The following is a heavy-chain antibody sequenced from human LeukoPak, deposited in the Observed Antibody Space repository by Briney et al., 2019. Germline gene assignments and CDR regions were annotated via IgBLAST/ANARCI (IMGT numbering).Heavy chain of an antibody. CDR2: IYYSGST. V-gene: IGHV4-39*01. D-gene: IGHD3-16*02. CDR1: GGPMSSSSYY. Sequence: LESLSLTRTVSGGPMSSSSYYWGWIRQPPGQGLEWIGSIYYSGSTYYNPSLKSRVTISVDTSKNQFSLKLSSVTAADTAVYYCARQTGGARDYVWGSYRIRFVDYWGQGTLVTVSS. CDR3: ARQTGGARDYVWGSYRIRFVDY. J-gene: IGHJ4*02.